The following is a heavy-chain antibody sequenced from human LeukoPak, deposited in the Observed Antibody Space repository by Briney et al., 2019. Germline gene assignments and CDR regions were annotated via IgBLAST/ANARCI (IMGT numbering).Heavy chain of an antibody. D-gene: IGHD5-12*01. J-gene: IGHJ4*02. V-gene: IGHV4-39*01. Sequence: PSETLSLTCTVSGGSISSSSYYWGWIRQPPGKGLEWIGSIYYSGSTHYNPSLKSRVTISVDTSKNQFSLKLSSVTAADTAVYYCARHRRGYSGYDFLYFDYWGQGTLVTVSS. CDR3: ARHRRGYSGYDFLYFDY. CDR2: IYYSGST. CDR1: GGSISSSSYY.